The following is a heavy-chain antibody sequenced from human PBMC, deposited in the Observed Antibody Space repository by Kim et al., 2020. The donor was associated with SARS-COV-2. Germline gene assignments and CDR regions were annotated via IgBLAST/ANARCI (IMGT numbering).Heavy chain of an antibody. V-gene: IGHV3-30*18. J-gene: IGHJ6*01. Sequence: GGSLRLSCAASGFTFSSYGMHWVRQAPGKGLEWVAVISYDGSNKYYADSVKGRFTISRDNSKNTLYLQMNSLRAEDTAVNYCAKDRGYCSGGSCYGNYY. CDR3: AKDRGYCSGGSCYGNYY. CDR2: ISYDGSNK. CDR1: GFTFSSYG. D-gene: IGHD2-15*01.